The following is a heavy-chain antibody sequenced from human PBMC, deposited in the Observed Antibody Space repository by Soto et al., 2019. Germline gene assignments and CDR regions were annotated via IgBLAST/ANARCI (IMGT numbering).Heavy chain of an antibody. CDR1: GFTFSNFE. Sequence: GGSLRLSCAASGFTFSNFEMHWVRQAPGKGLEWVSYINTAGSTKYCAESVKGRFTISRDNARNSLFLQMNSLRAEDTAVYYCARAECSSPDCLTAYYSYGLDVWGQGSTVTVSS. CDR2: INTAGSTK. CDR3: ARAECSSPDCLTAYYSYGLDV. D-gene: IGHD3-9*01. J-gene: IGHJ6*02. V-gene: IGHV3-48*03.